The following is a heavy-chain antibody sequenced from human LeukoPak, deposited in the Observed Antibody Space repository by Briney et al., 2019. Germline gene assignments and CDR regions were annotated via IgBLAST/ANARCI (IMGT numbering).Heavy chain of an antibody. V-gene: IGHV1-69*05. J-gene: IGHJ3*02. CDR3: AAIPQIYYDSSGYYYDGAFDI. CDR2: IIPIFGTA. Sequence: GASVKVSCKASGGTFSSYAISWVRQAPRQGLEWMGGIIPIFGTANYAQKFQGRVTITTDESTSTAYMELSSLRSDDTAVYYCAAIPQIYYDSSGYYYDGAFDIWGQGTMVTVSS. D-gene: IGHD3-22*01. CDR1: GGTFSSYA.